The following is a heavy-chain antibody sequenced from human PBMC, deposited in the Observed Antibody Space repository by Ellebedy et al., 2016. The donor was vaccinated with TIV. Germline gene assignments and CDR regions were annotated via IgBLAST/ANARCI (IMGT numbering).Heavy chain of an antibody. J-gene: IGHJ4*02. Sequence: GGSLRLXXAASGFTFSSYAMSWVRQAPGKGLEWVSAISGSGGSTYYADSVKGRFTISRDNSKNTLYLQMNSLRAEDTAVYYCAKDAETINDFWSGYSRDYWGQGTLVTVSS. CDR1: GFTFSSYA. V-gene: IGHV3-23*01. CDR3: AKDAETINDFWSGYSRDY. CDR2: ISGSGGST. D-gene: IGHD3-3*01.